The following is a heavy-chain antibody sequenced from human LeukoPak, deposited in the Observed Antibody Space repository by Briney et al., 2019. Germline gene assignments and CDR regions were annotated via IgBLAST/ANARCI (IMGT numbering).Heavy chain of an antibody. CDR1: GFTFSNAW. CDR3: TTGPWVIVVVIHY. J-gene: IGHJ4*02. V-gene: IGHV3-15*01. Sequence: GGSLRLSCAASGFTFSNAWMSWVRQAPEKGLELVGRIKSKTDGGTTDYAAPVKGRFTISRDDSKNTLYLQMNSLKTEDTAVYYCTTGPWVIVVVIHYWGQGTLVTVSS. CDR2: IKSKTDGGTT. D-gene: IGHD3-22*01.